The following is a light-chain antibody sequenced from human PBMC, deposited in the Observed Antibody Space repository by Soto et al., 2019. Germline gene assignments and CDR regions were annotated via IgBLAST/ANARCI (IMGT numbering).Light chain of an antibody. Sequence: QPVLTQPPSVSAAPGQRVTISCSGGSSNIVNNYVSWYQQLPGTAPRLLIYDDSQRPSGIPDRFSGSRSGTSATLAITGLQTGDEADYHCGTWDTSLSAWVFGGGTKVTVL. CDR1: SSNIVNNY. CDR3: GTWDTSLSAWV. V-gene: IGLV1-51*01. CDR2: DDS. J-gene: IGLJ3*02.